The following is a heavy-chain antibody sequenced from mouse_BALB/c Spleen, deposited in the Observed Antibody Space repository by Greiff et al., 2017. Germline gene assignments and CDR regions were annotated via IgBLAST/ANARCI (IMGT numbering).Heavy chain of an antibody. CDR3: ARSHYGSRGFAY. D-gene: IGHD1-1*01. CDR1: GYTFTDYN. Sequence: EVKLMESGPELVKPGASVKIPCKASGYTFTDYNMDWVKQSHGKSLEWIGDINPNNGGTIYNQKFKGKATLTVDKSSSTAYMELRSLTSEDTAVYYCARSHYGSRGFAYWGQGTLVTVSA. CDR2: INPNNGGT. V-gene: IGHV1-18*01. J-gene: IGHJ3*01.